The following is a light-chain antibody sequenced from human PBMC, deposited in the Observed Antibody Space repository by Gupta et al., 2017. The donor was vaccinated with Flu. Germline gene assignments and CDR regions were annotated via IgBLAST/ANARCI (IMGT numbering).Light chain of an antibody. J-gene: IGKJ4*01. Sequence: SVLTQSPATLSLSPGGRATPTCMASQSTNRYLAWYQEKPGQAPRLLIYDATYRATGIPARFSGRGAGTDFTLTISSLEPEDAAVYYCQQCSHWPLTFGGGTKVEVK. CDR1: QSTNRY. CDR3: QQCSHWPLT. CDR2: DAT. V-gene: IGKV3D-11*02.